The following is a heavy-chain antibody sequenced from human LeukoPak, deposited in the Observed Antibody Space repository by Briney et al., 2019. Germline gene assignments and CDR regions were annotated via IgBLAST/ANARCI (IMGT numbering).Heavy chain of an antibody. Sequence: GGSLRLSCAVSGFTFSDSTMSWVRQAPGKGLEWVAKMKEDGSDENYVDSVKGRFIISRDNARKSLYLQMNSLRAEDTAVYYCATGGALGGYWGHWGQGALVTVSS. CDR3: ATGGALGGYWGH. D-gene: IGHD2-8*02. CDR1: GFTFSDST. J-gene: IGHJ4*01. V-gene: IGHV3-7*01. CDR2: MKEDGSDE.